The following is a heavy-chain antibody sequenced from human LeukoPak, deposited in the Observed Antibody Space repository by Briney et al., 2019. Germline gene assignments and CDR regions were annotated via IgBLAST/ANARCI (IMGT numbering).Heavy chain of an antibody. D-gene: IGHD3-22*01. Sequence: SGTLSLTCAVSGGSISSSNWWSWVRQPPGKGLEWIGEIYHSGGTNYNPSLKSRVTISVDKSKNQFSLKLSSVTAADTAVYYCARESGYYYDTRYFDYWGQGTLVTVSS. V-gene: IGHV4-4*02. CDR3: ARESGYYYDTRYFDY. CDR2: IYHSGGT. J-gene: IGHJ4*02. CDR1: GGSISSSNW.